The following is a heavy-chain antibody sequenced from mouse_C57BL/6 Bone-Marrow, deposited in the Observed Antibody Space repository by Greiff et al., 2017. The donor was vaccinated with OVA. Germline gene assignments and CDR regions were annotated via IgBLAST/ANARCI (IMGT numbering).Heavy chain of an antibody. CDR2: IDPSDSYT. Sequence: QVQLQQPGAELVRPGTSVKLSCKASGYTFTSYWMHWVKQRPGQGLEWIGVIDPSDSYTNYNQKFKGKATLTVDTSSSTAYMQLSSLTSEDSAVYYCARDSGSSKFAYWGQGTLVTVSA. J-gene: IGHJ3*01. D-gene: IGHD1-1*01. V-gene: IGHV1-59*01. CDR1: GYTFTSYW. CDR3: ARDSGSSKFAY.